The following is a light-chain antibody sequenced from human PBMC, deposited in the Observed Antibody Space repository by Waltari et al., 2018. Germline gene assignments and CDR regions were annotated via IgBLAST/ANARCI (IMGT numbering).Light chain of an antibody. Sequence: EIVMAQSPDSLAVSLGERAPIPCGSSQSVLSTSTGKSYLAWYQQKPGQPPKLLIYWASTRESGVPDRFSGSGSGTDFTLTISSLQAEDVAVYYCQQYYDTPWTFGQGTKVEIK. V-gene: IGKV4-1*01. CDR1: QSVLSTSTGKSY. CDR2: WAS. CDR3: QQYYDTPWT. J-gene: IGKJ1*01.